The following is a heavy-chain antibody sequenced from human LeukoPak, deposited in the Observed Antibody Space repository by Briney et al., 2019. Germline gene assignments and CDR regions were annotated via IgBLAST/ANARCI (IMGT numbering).Heavy chain of an antibody. V-gene: IGHV1-8*01. CDR2: MNPNSGNT. Sequence: ASVKVPCKASGYTFTSYDINWVRQATGQGLEWMGWMNPNSGNTGYAQKFQGRVTMTRSTSISTAYMELSSLRSEDTAVYYCARHTAMVTHYYGMDVWGQGTTVTVSS. J-gene: IGHJ6*02. CDR3: ARHTAMVTHYYGMDV. CDR1: GYTFTSYD. D-gene: IGHD5-18*01.